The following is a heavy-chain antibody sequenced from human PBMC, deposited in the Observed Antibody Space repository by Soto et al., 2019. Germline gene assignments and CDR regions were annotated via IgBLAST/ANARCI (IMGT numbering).Heavy chain of an antibody. CDR2: IWYDGSNK. CDR1: GFTFSSYG. D-gene: IGHD3-10*01. CDR3: ARAGSGDAFDI. V-gene: IGHV3-33*01. J-gene: IGHJ3*02. Sequence: GGSLRLSCAASGFTFSSYGMHWVRQAPGKGLEWVAVIWYDGSNKYYADSVKGRFTISRDNSKNTLYLQMNSLRAEDTAVYYCARAGSGDAFDIWGQGTMVTVSS.